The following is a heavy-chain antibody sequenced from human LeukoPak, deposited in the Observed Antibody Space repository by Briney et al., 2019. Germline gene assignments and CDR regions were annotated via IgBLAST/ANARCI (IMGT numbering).Heavy chain of an antibody. V-gene: IGHV4-59*01. CDR1: GGSISSYY. Sequence: SETLSLTCTVSGGSISSYYWSWIRQPPGKGLEWIGYIYYSGSTNYNPSLKSRVTISVDTSKKQFSLKLSSVTAADTAVYYCARDRGYYDSTASLFDYWGQGTLVTVSS. J-gene: IGHJ4*02. CDR2: IYYSGST. D-gene: IGHD3-22*01. CDR3: ARDRGYYDSTASLFDY.